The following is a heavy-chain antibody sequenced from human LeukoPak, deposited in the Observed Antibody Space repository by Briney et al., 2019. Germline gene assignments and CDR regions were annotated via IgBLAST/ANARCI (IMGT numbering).Heavy chain of an antibody. J-gene: IGHJ4*02. CDR3: ATGGAVAGLGGFDY. CDR1: GYTLTELS. V-gene: IGHV1-24*01. D-gene: IGHD6-19*01. Sequence: ASVKVSCKVSGYTLTELSMHWVRQAPGKGLEWMGGFDPEDGETIYAQKFQGRVTMTEDTSTDTAYMELSSLRSEDTAVYYCATGGAVAGLGGFDYWGQGTLVTVSS. CDR2: FDPEDGET.